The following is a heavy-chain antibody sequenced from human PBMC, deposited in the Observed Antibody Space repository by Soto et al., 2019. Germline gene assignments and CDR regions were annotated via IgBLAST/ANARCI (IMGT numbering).Heavy chain of an antibody. CDR3: ARFPAYYDFWSGRGYYYYGMAV. V-gene: IGHV1-8*01. CDR1: GYTFTSYD. Sequence: ASVKVSCKASGYTFTSYDINWVRQATGQGLEWMGWMNPNSGNTGYAQKFQGRVTMTRNTSISTAYMELSSLRSEDTAVYYCARFPAYYDFWSGRGYYYYGMAVWGQGSKVTVSS. CDR2: MNPNSGNT. D-gene: IGHD3-3*01. J-gene: IGHJ6*02.